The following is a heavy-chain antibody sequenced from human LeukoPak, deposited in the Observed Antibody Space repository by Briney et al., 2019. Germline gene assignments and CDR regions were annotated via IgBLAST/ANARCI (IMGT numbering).Heavy chain of an antibody. D-gene: IGHD5-18*01. J-gene: IGHJ4*02. CDR3: AKDRTYGYEALDF. V-gene: IGHV3-20*04. CDR2: INWIGGKT. CDR1: GFTFNTYT. Sequence: PGESLRLSCAASGFTFNTYTMYWVRQAPGKGLEWVSAINWIGGKTAYADSVKGRFTISRDNAENSLYLHMNSLRAEDTALYYCAKDRTYGYEALDFWGQGTLVTVSS.